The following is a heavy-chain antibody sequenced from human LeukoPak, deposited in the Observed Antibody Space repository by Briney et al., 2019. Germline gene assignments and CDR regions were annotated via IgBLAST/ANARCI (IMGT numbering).Heavy chain of an antibody. D-gene: IGHD2-15*01. J-gene: IGHJ4*02. V-gene: IGHV3-23*01. CDR3: AKNGGSQCYSHLDS. Sequence: GGSLRLSCAASGFTFSSYAMSWVRQAPGKGLEWVSGTSGSGGSTYYAGSVKGRLPISRDNSKNTLYLQMNSLRVEDTAVYYCAKNGGSQCYSHLDSWGQGTLVTVSS. CDR2: TSGSGGST. CDR1: GFTFSSYA.